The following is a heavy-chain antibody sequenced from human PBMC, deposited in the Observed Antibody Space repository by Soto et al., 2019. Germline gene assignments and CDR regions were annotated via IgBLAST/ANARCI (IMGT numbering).Heavy chain of an antibody. CDR1: GGSISSGGYY. CDR2: IYYSGST. J-gene: IGHJ4*02. D-gene: IGHD2-15*01. CDR3: ARGNVVVAANYFDY. V-gene: IGHV4-31*03. Sequence: SETLSLTCTVSGGSISSGGYYWSWIRQHPGKGLEWIGYIYYSGSTYYNPSLKSRVTISVDTSKNQFSLKLSSVTAADTAVYYCARGNVVVAANYFDYWGQGTLVTVSS.